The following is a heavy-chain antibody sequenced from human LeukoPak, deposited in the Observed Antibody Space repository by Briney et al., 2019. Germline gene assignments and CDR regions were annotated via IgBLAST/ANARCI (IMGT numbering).Heavy chain of an antibody. CDR1: GYTFTGHY. CDR3: ARNPGYSSSWYPFDH. D-gene: IGHD6-13*01. CDR2: INPNSGGT. V-gene: IGHV1-2*02. J-gene: IGHJ4*02. Sequence: GASVKVSCKASGYTFTGHYMHWVRQAPGQGLEWMGWINPNSGGTNYAQKFQGRVTMTRDTSISTAYMELSRLRSDDTAVYHCARNPGYSSSWYPFDHWGQGTLVTVSS.